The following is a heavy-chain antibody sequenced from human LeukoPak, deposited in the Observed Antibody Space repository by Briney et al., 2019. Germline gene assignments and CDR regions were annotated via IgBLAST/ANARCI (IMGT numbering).Heavy chain of an antibody. CDR2: IIPMSSTT. Sequence: ASVKVSCRASGFTFTSYDINWVRQAPGQGLEWMGGIIPMSSTTKYAQKFQGRVTITADESTSTVFMELSSLRPEDTAVYHCARPRTYYDSWSGYPPFDYWGQGTLVTVSS. J-gene: IGHJ4*02. D-gene: IGHD3-3*01. CDR1: GFTFTSYD. CDR3: ARPRTYYDSWSGYPPFDY. V-gene: IGHV1-69*13.